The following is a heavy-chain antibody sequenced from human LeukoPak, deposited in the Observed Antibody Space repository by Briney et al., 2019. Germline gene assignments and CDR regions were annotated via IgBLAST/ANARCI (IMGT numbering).Heavy chain of an antibody. V-gene: IGHV4-39*02. Sequence: SETLPLTFSCSVCSMSSKRYYWVGIRQPPGKGLEWIGSIYYSGSTYYNPSLKSRVTISVDTSKNQFSLKLSSVPAAETAVYCCAREAYRHPAVARGAIYFDYWGQGTLVTVSS. CDR1: VCSMSSKRYY. J-gene: IGHJ4*02. CDR3: AREAYRHPAVARGAIYFDY. CDR2: IYYSGST. D-gene: IGHD5-12*01.